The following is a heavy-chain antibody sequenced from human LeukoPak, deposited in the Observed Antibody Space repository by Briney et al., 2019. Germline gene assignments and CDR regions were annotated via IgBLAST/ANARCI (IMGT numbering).Heavy chain of an antibody. CDR3: ARDSADGYYYYYGMDV. CDR1: GGSISSYY. J-gene: IGHJ6*02. CDR2: IYYSGST. D-gene: IGHD5-24*01. V-gene: IGHV4-59*01. Sequence: SETLSLTCTVSGGSISSYYWSWIRQPPGKGLEWIGHIYYSGSTNYNPSLKSRVTISVDTSKNQFSLKLSSVTAADTAVYYCARDSADGYYYYYGMDVWGQGTTVTVSS.